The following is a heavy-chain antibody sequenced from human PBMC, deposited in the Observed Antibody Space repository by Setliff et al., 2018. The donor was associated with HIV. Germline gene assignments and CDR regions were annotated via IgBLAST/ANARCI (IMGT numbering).Heavy chain of an antibody. D-gene: IGHD4-17*01. J-gene: IGHJ4*02. CDR1: GFTFSNYS. CDR3: AKGRDGDLNHFDY. Sequence: PGGSLRLSCAASGFTFSNYSMNWVRQTPGKGLEWVSSISASATYIYYADSVKGRFTISRDNAENSLYLQMSSLGPEDMGLYYCAKGRDGDLNHFDYWGQGTRVTVSS. V-gene: IGHV3-21*04. CDR2: ISASATYI.